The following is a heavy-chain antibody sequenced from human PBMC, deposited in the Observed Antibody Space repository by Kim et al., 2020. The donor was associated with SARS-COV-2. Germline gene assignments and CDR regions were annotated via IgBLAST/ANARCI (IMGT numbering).Heavy chain of an antibody. Sequence: SETLSLTCTVSGGSVSSGSYYWSWIRQPPGKGLEWIGYIYYSGSTNYNPSLKSRVTISVDTSKNQFSLKLSSVTAADTAVYYCAREPEVGWEESSYYYGMDVWGQGTTVTVSS. CDR3: AREPEVGWEESSYYYGMDV. J-gene: IGHJ6*02. CDR1: GGSVSSGSYY. CDR2: IYYSGST. V-gene: IGHV4-61*01. D-gene: IGHD1-26*01.